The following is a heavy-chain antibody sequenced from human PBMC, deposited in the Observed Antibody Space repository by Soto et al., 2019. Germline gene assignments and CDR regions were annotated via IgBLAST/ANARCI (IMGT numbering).Heavy chain of an antibody. CDR3: AKDHDEDFGYDLDYFNS. CDR1: GFIFSSYS. D-gene: IGHD5-12*01. CDR2: LTSTSSQT. Sequence: GGSLRLSCEASGFIFSSYSMNWVRQAPGKGLEWVSSLTSTSSQTYYADSVKGRFIISRDNAKNSLFLQMNSLTADDTALYYCAKDHDEDFGYDLDYFNSWGQGTQVTVSS. V-gene: IGHV3-21*04. J-gene: IGHJ4*02.